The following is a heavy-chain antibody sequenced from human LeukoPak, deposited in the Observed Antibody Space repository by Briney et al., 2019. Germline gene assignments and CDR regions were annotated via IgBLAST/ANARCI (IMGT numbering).Heavy chain of an antibody. CDR2: IYYSGST. D-gene: IGHD5-18*01. J-gene: IGHJ3*02. Sequence: SETLSLTCTVSGGSISSYYWSWIRQPPGKGLEWIGYIYYSGSTYYNPSLKSRVTISVDTSKNQFSLKLSSVTAADTAVYYCAGPRGYSYGGAFDIWGQGTMVTVSS. V-gene: IGHV4-59*08. CDR1: GGSISSYY. CDR3: AGPRGYSYGGAFDI.